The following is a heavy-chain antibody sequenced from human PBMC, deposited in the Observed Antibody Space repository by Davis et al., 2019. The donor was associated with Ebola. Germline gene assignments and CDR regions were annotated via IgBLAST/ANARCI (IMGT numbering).Heavy chain of an antibody. CDR3: VKDRRDGYNPIDY. Sequence: GGSLRLSCSASGFTFSSYAMHWVRQAPGKGLEYVSAISSNGGSTYYADSVKGRFNISRDNSKNTLYLQMSSLRAEDTAVYYCVKDRRDGYNPIDYWGQGTLVTVSS. D-gene: IGHD5-24*01. CDR1: GFTFSSYA. V-gene: IGHV3-64D*08. CDR2: ISSNGGST. J-gene: IGHJ4*02.